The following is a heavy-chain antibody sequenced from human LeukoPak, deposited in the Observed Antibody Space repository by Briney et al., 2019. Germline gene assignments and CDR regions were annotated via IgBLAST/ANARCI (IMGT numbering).Heavy chain of an antibody. CDR3: ARLNTNAYPYFFDY. J-gene: IGHJ4*02. V-gene: IGHV4-39*02. CDR2: VFYSGRT. CDR1: GGSISNSSYY. Sequence: PSETLSLTCTVSGGSISNSSYYWGWIRQPPGKGLEWIGSVFYSGRTYYNPSLKSRVTIYVDKSKNHFSLKLSSVTAADTALYYCARLNTNAYPYFFDYWGQGTLVTVSS. D-gene: IGHD2-8*01.